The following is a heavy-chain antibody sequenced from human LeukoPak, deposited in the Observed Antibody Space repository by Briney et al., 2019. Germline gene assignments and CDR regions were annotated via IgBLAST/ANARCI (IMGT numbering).Heavy chain of an antibody. D-gene: IGHD5-18*01. CDR2: INHSGST. J-gene: IGHJ4*02. CDR1: GGSFSGYY. Sequence: PSETLSLTCAVYGGSFSGYYWSWIRQPPGKGLEWIGEINHSGSTNYNPSLKSRVTISVDTSKNQFSLKLSSVTAADTAVYYCARASYSYETPSFDYWGQGTLVTVSS. CDR3: ARASYSYETPSFDY. V-gene: IGHV4-34*01.